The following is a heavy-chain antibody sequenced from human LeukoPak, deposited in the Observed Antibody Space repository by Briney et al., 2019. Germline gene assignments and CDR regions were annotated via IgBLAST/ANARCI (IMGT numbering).Heavy chain of an antibody. CDR2: IKQDGSEK. V-gene: IGHV3-7*01. Sequence: GGSLRLSCAASGFTFSSYWMSWVRQAPGKGLEWVANIKQDGSEKYYVDSVKGRFTISRDNAKNSLYLQMNSLRAEDTAVYYCAREASVRFLEWLLPNWFGPWGQGTLVTVSS. D-gene: IGHD3-3*01. J-gene: IGHJ5*02. CDR3: AREASVRFLEWLLPNWFGP. CDR1: GFTFSSYW.